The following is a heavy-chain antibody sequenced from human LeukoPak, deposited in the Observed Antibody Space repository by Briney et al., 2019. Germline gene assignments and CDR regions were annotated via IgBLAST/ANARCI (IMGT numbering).Heavy chain of an antibody. Sequence: GRSLRLSCAASGFTFNDYYMSWIRQAPGKGLEWLSYINIGGTNTHYADSVKGRFTISRDNAKKSLYLEMNNLRAGDTAVYYCATDGAGFDTWGQGVLVTVSS. CDR3: ATDGAGFDT. J-gene: IGHJ5*02. V-gene: IGHV3-11*01. CDR2: INIGGTNT. CDR1: GFTFNDYY.